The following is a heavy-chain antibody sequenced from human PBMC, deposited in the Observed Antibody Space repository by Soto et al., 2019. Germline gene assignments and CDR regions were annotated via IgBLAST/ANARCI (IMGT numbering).Heavy chain of an antibody. D-gene: IGHD1-26*01. J-gene: IGHJ4*02. CDR1: GFNFSIYG. CDR2: ISYDGKNT. V-gene: IGHV3-30*18. Sequence: PGGSLRLSCAASGFNFSIYGMDWVRQAPGKGLEWLAVISYDGKNTYHADSVEGRFTISRDNSKKMLYLEMTSLRPDDTAVYHCVKKKVGRDGGVYWGRGTLVTVSS. CDR3: VKKKVGRDGGVY.